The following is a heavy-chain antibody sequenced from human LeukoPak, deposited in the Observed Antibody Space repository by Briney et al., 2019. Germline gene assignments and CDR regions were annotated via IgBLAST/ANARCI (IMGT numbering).Heavy chain of an antibody. D-gene: IGHD2-21*02. V-gene: IGHV3-21*01. CDR3: ARSADPGRLHDVFDI. Sequence: GGSLRLSCAASGFTFSTYSMAWVRQAPGKGLEWVSSISDSSSYLFYADSVKGRFIISRDNAKNSLYLQMNSLRAEDTAIFYCARSADPGRLHDVFDIWGQGTLVTVSS. CDR1: GFTFSTYS. J-gene: IGHJ3*02. CDR2: ISDSSSYL.